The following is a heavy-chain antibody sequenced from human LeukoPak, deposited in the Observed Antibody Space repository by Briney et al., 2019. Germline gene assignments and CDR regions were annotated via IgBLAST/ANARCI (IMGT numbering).Heavy chain of an antibody. CDR1: GYTFTSYG. CDR3: ARVSSGWFLF. Sequence: VASVKVSFKASGYTFTSYGISWVRQAPRQGLEWMGWISAYNGNTNYAQKLQGRVTMTTDTSTSTAYMELRSLRSDDTAVYYCARVSSGWFLFWGQGTLVTVSS. D-gene: IGHD6-19*01. CDR2: ISAYNGNT. J-gene: IGHJ4*02. V-gene: IGHV1-18*01.